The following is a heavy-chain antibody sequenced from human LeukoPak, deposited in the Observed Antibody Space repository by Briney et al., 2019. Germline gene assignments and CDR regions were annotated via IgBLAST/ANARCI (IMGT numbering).Heavy chain of an antibody. CDR3: ARGANTVTTSGNGMDV. Sequence: GASVKVSCKASGYTFTSYDINWVRQATGQGLEWMGWMNPNSGNTGYAQKFQGRVTMTRNTSISTAYMEQSSLRSEDTAVYYCARGANTVTTSGNGMDVWGQGTTVTVSS. V-gene: IGHV1-8*01. D-gene: IGHD4-17*01. CDR2: MNPNSGNT. CDR1: GYTFTSYD. J-gene: IGHJ6*02.